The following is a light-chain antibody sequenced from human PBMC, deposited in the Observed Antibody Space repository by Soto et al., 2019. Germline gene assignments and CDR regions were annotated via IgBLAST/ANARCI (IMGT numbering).Light chain of an antibody. Sequence: DIQMTQSPSTLSASVGDRVNITCRASQSISSWLAWYQQKPGKAPNLLIYGASNLQSGVPSRFSGSGSGTEFTLTISSLRPEDFATYYCQQSYSSPVTFGQGTRLEIK. V-gene: IGKV1-39*01. J-gene: IGKJ5*01. CDR3: QQSYSSPVT. CDR2: GAS. CDR1: QSISSW.